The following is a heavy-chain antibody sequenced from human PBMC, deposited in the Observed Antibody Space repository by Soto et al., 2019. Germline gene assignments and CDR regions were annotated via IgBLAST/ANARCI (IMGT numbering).Heavy chain of an antibody. CDR1: GGTFSSYS. V-gene: IGHV1-69*06. CDR2: IIPIFGTA. J-gene: IGHJ4*02. Sequence: SVKVSCKASGGTFSSYSISWVRQAPGQGLEWMGGIIPIFGTANYAQKFQGRVTITADKSTSTAYMELSSLRSEDTAVYYCAREVRYCSGGSCYYYFDYWGQGTLVTVSS. CDR3: AREVRYCSGGSCYYYFDY. D-gene: IGHD2-15*01.